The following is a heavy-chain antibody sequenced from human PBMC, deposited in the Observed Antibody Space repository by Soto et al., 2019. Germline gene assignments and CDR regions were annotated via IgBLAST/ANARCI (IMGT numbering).Heavy chain of an antibody. J-gene: IGHJ6*02. Sequence: QVQLQQWGAGLLKPSETLSLTCAVYGGSFSGYYWSWIRQPPGKGLEWVGEINHSGSTNYNPSLKSRVNLSVDTSKNKFSLKLSSVTAADTAVYYCARVRGYNYYYYYGMDVWGQGTTVTVSS. D-gene: IGHD5-12*01. CDR2: INHSGST. CDR1: GGSFSGYY. V-gene: IGHV4-34*01. CDR3: ARVRGYNYYYYYGMDV.